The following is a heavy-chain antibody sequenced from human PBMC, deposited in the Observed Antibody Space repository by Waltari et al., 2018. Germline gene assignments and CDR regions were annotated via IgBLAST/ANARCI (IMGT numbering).Heavy chain of an antibody. J-gene: IGHJ6*02. D-gene: IGHD3-16*01. CDR2: ISGTGAAI. CDR1: GFTFSSYA. Sequence: EVQLLESGGGLEQTGWSLRHSCEASGFTFSSYAMSWVRQAPGKGLEWVSSISGTGAAIYYADSVKGRFTISRDNSKNTLYLQMISLRAEDTAVYYCAEAGLYVRDYYYDYSMGVWGQGTTVTVSS. V-gene: IGHV3-23*01. CDR3: AEAGLYVRDYYYDYSMGV.